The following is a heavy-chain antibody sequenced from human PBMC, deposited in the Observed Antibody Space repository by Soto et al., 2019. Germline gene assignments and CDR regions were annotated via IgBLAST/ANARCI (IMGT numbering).Heavy chain of an antibody. CDR2: ISYSGST. CDR3: ARREVVIGHYYGMDV. Sequence: SETLSLTCTVSAGSITSDSYYWGWIRQPPEKGLEWIASISYSGSTYYNPTLKSRLTISVDTSKSQFSLKLSSVTAADTAVYYCARREVVIGHYYGMDVWGQGTTVTVSS. J-gene: IGHJ6*02. D-gene: IGHD3-22*01. CDR1: AGSITSDSYY. V-gene: IGHV4-39*01.